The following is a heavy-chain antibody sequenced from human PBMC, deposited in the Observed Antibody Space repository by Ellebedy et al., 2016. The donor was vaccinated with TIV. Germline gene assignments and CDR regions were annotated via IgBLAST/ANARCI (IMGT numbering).Heavy chain of an antibody. Sequence: GESLKISCKTSGYIFTDHWISWVRQVPGKGLEWMGRFDPDDSYRNYSPSFQDHVTFSADKFTSTAYLQWNSLRASDTAIYYCARHIANEFGSGSYFNVWGQGTLVTVSS. CDR1: GYIFTDHW. J-gene: IGHJ4*02. CDR3: ARHIANEFGSGSYFNV. CDR2: FDPDDSYR. D-gene: IGHD3-10*01. V-gene: IGHV5-10-1*01.